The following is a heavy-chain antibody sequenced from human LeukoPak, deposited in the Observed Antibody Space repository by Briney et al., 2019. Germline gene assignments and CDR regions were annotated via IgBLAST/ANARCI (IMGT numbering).Heavy chain of an antibody. V-gene: IGHV5-10-1*01. CDR2: IDPSDSYT. D-gene: IGHD5-18*01. J-gene: IGHJ4*02. CDR3: ARPRGYSYGSSDYYFDY. CDR1: GYSFTSYW. Sequence: GESLKISCKGSGYSFTSYWISWVRQMPGKGLEWMGRIDPSDSYTNYSPSFQGHVTISADKSISTAYLQWSSLKASDTAMYYCARPRGYSYGSSDYYFDYWGQGTLVTVSS.